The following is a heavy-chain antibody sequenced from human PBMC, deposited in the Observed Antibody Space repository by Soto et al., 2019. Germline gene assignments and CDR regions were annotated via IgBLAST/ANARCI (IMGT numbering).Heavy chain of an antibody. CDR1: GFTFSSYG. V-gene: IGHV3-33*01. Sequence: GGSLRLSWAASGFTFSSYGMHWVRQAPGKGLEWVAVIWYDGSNKYYADSVKGRFTISRDNSKNTLYLQMNSLRAEDTAVYYCARDHRLTTVPTCLDYWGQGTLVTVSS. CDR2: IWYDGSNK. J-gene: IGHJ4*02. CDR3: ARDHRLTTVPTCLDY. D-gene: IGHD4-17*01.